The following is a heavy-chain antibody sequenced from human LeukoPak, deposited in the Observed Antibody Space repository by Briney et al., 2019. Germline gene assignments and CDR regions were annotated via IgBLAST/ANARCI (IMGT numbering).Heavy chain of an antibody. J-gene: IGHJ4*02. D-gene: IGHD6-6*01. CDR2: IFFSGST. Sequence: SETLSLTCTVSGGSISSSSYYWGWIRQPPGKGLESIGNIFFSGSTYYNPSLESRVTMSVDTAKNQFSLNLTSVTAADTAVYYCARRHIGTRLDRGPFDHWGQGTLVTVS. CDR1: GGSISSSSYY. V-gene: IGHV4-39*01. CDR3: ARRHIGTRLDRGPFDH.